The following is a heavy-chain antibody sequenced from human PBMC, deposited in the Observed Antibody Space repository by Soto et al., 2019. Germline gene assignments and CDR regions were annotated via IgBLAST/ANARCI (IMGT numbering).Heavy chain of an antibody. J-gene: IGHJ4*02. CDR2: IIPIFGTA. CDR1: GGTFSSYA. D-gene: IGHD2-2*01. Sequence: QVQLVQSGAEVKKPGSSVKVSCKASGGTFSSYAISWVRQAPGQGLEWMGGIIPIFGTANYAQKFQGRVTITADESKSTDYMVLSSLRSEDKAVYYCARGGGIVVVPAGLDYWGQGTLVTGSS. V-gene: IGHV1-69*01. CDR3: ARGGGIVVVPAGLDY.